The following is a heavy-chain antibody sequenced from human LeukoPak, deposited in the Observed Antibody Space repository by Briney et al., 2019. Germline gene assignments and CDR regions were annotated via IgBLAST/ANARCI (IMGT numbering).Heavy chain of an antibody. CDR2: FTPEDGET. D-gene: IGHD6-13*01. J-gene: IGHJ1*01. CDR1: GHTLTEFS. CDR3: ATDRQQLVPEYFQH. Sequence: ATVTVTCKVSGHTLTEFSLHCVRQAPGKGLERMGGFTPEDGETIYAQKFQGRVTMTEDTSTDTAYMELSSLRSEDTAVYYCATDRQQLVPEYFQHWGQGTLVTVSS. V-gene: IGHV1-24*01.